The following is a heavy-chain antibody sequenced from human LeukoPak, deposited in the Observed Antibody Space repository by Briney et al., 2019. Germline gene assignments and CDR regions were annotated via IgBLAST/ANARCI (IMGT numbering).Heavy chain of an antibody. D-gene: IGHD2-2*01. CDR3: ARGGDDCSSTSCYEFGGDY. J-gene: IGHJ4*02. CDR2: IYTSGST. CDR1: GGSISSGSYY. V-gene: IGHV4-61*02. Sequence: SETLPLTCTVSGGSISSGSYYWSWIRQPAGKGLEWIGRIYTSGSTNYNPSLKSRVTISVDTSKNQFSLKLSSVTAADTAVYYCARGGDDCSSTSCYEFGGDYWGQGTLVTVSS.